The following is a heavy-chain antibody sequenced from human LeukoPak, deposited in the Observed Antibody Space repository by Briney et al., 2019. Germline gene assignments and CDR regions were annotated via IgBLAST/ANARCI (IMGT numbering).Heavy chain of an antibody. Sequence: ASVKVSCKASGYTFTSYYMHWVRQAPGQGLEWMGWINPNSGGTNYAQKCQGRVTMTRDTSISTAYMELSRLRSDDTAVYYRARGFRLGYCSGGSCYLRWFDPWGQGTLVTVSS. J-gene: IGHJ5*02. CDR3: ARGFRLGYCSGGSCYLRWFDP. V-gene: IGHV1-2*02. CDR1: GYTFTSYY. CDR2: INPNSGGT. D-gene: IGHD2-15*01.